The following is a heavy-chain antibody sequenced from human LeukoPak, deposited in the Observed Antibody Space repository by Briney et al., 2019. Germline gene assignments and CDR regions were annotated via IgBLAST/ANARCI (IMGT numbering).Heavy chain of an antibody. Sequence: GRSLRLSCAASGFTFSSYAMHWVRQAPGEGLEWVSYISSSSSTIYYADSVKGRFTISRDNAKNSLYLQMNSLRDEDTAVYYCARVEYYYGSESYYRGWFDPWGQGTLVTVSS. D-gene: IGHD3-10*01. J-gene: IGHJ5*02. CDR1: GFTFSSYA. V-gene: IGHV3-48*02. CDR3: ARVEYYYGSESYYRGWFDP. CDR2: ISSSSSTI.